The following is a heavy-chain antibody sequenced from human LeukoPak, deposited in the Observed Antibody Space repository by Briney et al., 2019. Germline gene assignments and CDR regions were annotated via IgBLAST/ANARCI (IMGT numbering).Heavy chain of an antibody. V-gene: IGHV6-1*01. CDR3: ARNTGSPFDY. CDR2: TYYRSKWKN. J-gene: IGHJ4*02. Sequence: PSQTLSLTCAISGDSVSSNSVAGNWIRQSPSRGLEWLGRTYYRSKWKNDYAVSVRSRIIVNPDTSKNQFSLQLKSVTPDDSAVYYCARNTGSPFDYWGQGTVVTVSS. D-gene: IGHD1-26*01. CDR1: GDSVSSNSVA.